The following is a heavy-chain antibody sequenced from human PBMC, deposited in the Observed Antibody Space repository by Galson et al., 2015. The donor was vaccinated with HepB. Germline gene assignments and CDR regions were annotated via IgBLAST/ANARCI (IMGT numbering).Heavy chain of an antibody. Sequence: SLRLSCAASGFTFSSYGMHWVRQAPGKGLEGVAVISYDGSNKYYADSVKGRFTVSRDNSKNTLYLQMNSLRAEDTAVYYCAALSDSSSSKPHDYWGQGTLVTVSS. V-gene: IGHV3-30*03. CDR3: AALSDSSSSKPHDY. J-gene: IGHJ4*02. CDR2: ISYDGSNK. CDR1: GFTFSSYG. D-gene: IGHD6-6*01.